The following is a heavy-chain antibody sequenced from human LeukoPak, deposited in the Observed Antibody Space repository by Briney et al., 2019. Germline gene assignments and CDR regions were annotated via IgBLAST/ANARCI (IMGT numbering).Heavy chain of an antibody. CDR1: GFTFNTAW. J-gene: IGHJ1*01. CDR2: IKSKTDGVTT. Sequence: GSLRLSCAVSGFTFNTAWMSRVRQAPGKGLEYIGRIKSKTDGVTTYYAAPVKGRFTISRDDSKNTLYLQMNGLKIEDTALYYCTADLRLWGQGTLVTVSS. V-gene: IGHV3-15*01. D-gene: IGHD3-16*01. CDR3: TADLRL.